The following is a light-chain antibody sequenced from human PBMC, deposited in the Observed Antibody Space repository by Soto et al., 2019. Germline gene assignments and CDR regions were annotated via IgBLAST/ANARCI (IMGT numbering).Light chain of an antibody. V-gene: IGKV3-15*01. CDR2: TAS. CDR1: QSVNSY. J-gene: IGKJ2*01. Sequence: EIVMTQSPVTVSVSPGERATLSCKASQSVNSYLACYQQKPGQSPRLLIYTASNRATGVPARFSGSGSGTQFNLTLNSLQSEYFAVYHCQQYNNWPYTFGQGTKLEIK. CDR3: QQYNNWPYT.